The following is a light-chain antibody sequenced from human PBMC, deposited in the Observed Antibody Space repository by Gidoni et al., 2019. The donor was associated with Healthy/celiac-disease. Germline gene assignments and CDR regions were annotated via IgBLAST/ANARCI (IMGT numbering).Light chain of an antibody. CDR2: GAS. J-gene: IGKJ5*01. CDR1: LSVSSN. CDR3: QQYNNWPRT. Sequence: EIVMTPSPATLSVSPGERATLSCRASLSVSSNLAWYQQKPGQAPRLLIYGASTRATGIPARFSGSGSGTEFTLTISSLQSEDFAVYYCQQYNNWPRTFGQGTRLEIK. V-gene: IGKV3-15*01.